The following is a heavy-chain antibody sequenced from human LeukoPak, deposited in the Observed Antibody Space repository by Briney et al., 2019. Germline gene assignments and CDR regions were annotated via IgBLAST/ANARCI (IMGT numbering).Heavy chain of an antibody. CDR2: IYTSGST. CDR1: GGSISSGSYY. J-gene: IGHJ6*03. CDR3: ARGYYYYYMDV. Sequence: SQTLSLTCTVSGGSISSGSYYWSWIRQPAGKGLEWIGRIYTSGSTNYNPSLKSRVTISVDTSKNQFSLKLSSVTAADTAVYYCARGYYYYYMDVWGKGTTVTVSS. V-gene: IGHV4-61*02.